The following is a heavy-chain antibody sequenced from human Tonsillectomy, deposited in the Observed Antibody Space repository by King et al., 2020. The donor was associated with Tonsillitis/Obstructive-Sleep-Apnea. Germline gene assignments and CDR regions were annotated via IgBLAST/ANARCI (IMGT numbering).Heavy chain of an antibody. Sequence: VQLVESGGGLVQPGRSLRLSCAASGFTFDDYVMHWVRQAPGKGLEWVSGITWNSGRIGYGDSVKGRVTISRDNAKNSLYLQMNSLRAEDTALYYCARGPDPIKIFEAWCYPWGEGALVTVS. J-gene: IGHJ5*02. CDR3: ARGPDPIKIFEAWCYP. CDR2: ITWNSGRI. V-gene: IGHV3-9*01. D-gene: IGHD3-3*01. CDR1: GFTFDDYV.